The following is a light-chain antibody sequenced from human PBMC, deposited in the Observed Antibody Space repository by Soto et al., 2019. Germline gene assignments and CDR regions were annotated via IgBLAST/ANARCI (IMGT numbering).Light chain of an antibody. V-gene: IGKV1-9*01. CDR3: QQTRTYPST. Sequence: IQLTQSPPSLSASVVDGFTITFRASQDIAIYLAWYQQKPGEAPKLLIHAASTLHGGVPSRFSGSDSGTDFTLTITSLQAEDFATYYCQQTRTYPSTFGGGTKVDNK. J-gene: IGKJ4*01. CDR2: AAS. CDR1: QDIAIY.